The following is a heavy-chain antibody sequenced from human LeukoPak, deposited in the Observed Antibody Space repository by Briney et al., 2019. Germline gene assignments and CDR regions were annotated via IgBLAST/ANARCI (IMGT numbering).Heavy chain of an antibody. V-gene: IGHV1-18*01. J-gene: IGHJ4*02. CDR2: ISAYNGNT. CDR3: ARDRRYYGSGSYYE. Sequence: ASVKVSCKASGYTFTSYGICWVRQAPGQGLEWMGWISAYNGNTNYAQKLQGRVTMTTDTSTSTAYMELRSLRSDDTAVYYCARDRRYYGSGSYYEWGQGTLVTVSS. D-gene: IGHD3-10*01. CDR1: GYTFTSYG.